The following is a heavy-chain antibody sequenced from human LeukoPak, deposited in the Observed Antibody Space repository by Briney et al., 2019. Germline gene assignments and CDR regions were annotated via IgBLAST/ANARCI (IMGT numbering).Heavy chain of an antibody. CDR1: RFTFSSYA. J-gene: IGHJ6*02. V-gene: IGHV3-23*01. CDR2: IIASGGST. CDR3: AKGSTVVTPDGYYYGMDV. Sequence: GGPLRLSCAASRFTFSSYAMSWVRQAPGKGLEWVSAIIASGGSTYYADSVKGRFTISRDNSKNTLYLQMNSLRAEDTAVYYCAKGSTVVTPDGYYYGMDVWGQGTTVTVSS. D-gene: IGHD4-23*01.